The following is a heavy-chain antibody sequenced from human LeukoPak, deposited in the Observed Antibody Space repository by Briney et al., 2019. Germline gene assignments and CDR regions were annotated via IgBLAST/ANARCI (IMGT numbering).Heavy chain of an antibody. Sequence: PGGSLRLSCAVSGFTFSDYYMSWIRQAPAKGLEWVSYISSSSSYTNYADSVKGRFTISRDNASNSLYLQMNSLRAEDTAVYYCASLSSSWYSRKDFQHWGQGTLVTVSS. J-gene: IGHJ1*01. V-gene: IGHV3-11*03. CDR1: GFTFSDYY. D-gene: IGHD6-13*01. CDR2: ISSSSSYT. CDR3: ASLSSSWYSRKDFQH.